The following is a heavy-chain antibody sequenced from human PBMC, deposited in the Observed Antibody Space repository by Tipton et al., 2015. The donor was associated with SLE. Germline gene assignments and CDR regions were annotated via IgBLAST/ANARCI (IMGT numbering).Heavy chain of an antibody. Sequence: TLSLTCSVSGGSISSGGYYWSRIRQHPGKGLEWIGYSHYSGNTYYNTSLKSRVTISVDTSKNQFSLKLSSVTAADTAVYYCARGGGDFGLKNWGQGTLVTVSS. J-gene: IGHJ4*02. CDR1: GGSISSGGYY. CDR2: SHYSGNT. V-gene: IGHV4-31*03. CDR3: ARGGGDFGLKN. D-gene: IGHD3/OR15-3a*01.